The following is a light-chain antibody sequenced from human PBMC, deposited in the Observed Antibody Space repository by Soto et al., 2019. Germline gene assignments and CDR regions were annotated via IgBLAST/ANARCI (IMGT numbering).Light chain of an antibody. Sequence: EIVMTQSPATLSVSPGERATLSCRASQSVSSNLAWYQQKPGQAPRLLIYGASTRATGIPARFSGSGSGTEFTLTISSLQSEDFAVYYCQQRSNWPPSTFGGGTKVEIK. V-gene: IGKV3-15*01. J-gene: IGKJ4*01. CDR2: GAS. CDR3: QQRSNWPPST. CDR1: QSVSSN.